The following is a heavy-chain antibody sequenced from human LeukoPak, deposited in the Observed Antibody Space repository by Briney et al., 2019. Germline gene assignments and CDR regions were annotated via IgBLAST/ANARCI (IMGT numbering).Heavy chain of an antibody. J-gene: IGHJ3*02. V-gene: IGHV3-74*01. CDR3: ARVGSTDSPHAFDI. CDR1: GFTFSSYW. Sequence: GGSLRLSCAASGFTFSSYWMDWVCQAPGKGLVWVSGINSDGKMTRYAESVKGRFTISRDNAKNTLYLQMNSLRAEHTSVYYCARVGSTDSPHAFDIWGQGTMVTVSS. D-gene: IGHD2-21*02. CDR2: INSDGKMT.